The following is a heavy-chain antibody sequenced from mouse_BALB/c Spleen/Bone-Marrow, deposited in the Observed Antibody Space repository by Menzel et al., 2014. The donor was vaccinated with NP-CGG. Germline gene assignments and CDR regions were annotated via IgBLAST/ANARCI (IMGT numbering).Heavy chain of an antibody. J-gene: IGHJ2*01. CDR1: GFSLTSYG. D-gene: IGHD2-3*01. Sequence: VQVVESGPGLVAPSQSLSITCTVSGFSLTSYGVHWVRQPPGKGLEWLGVIWAGGSTNYNSAPMSRLSISKDNSESQVFLKMNSLQTDDTAIYYCARDRGYYKDVGDYWGQGTTLTVSS. V-gene: IGHV2-9*02. CDR3: ARDRGYYKDVGDY. CDR2: IWAGGST.